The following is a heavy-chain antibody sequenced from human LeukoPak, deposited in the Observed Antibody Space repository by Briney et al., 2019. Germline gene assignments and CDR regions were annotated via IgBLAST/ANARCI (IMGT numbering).Heavy chain of an antibody. CDR1: GYTFTSYY. J-gene: IGHJ3*02. V-gene: IGHV1-46*01. Sequence: ASVKVSCKTSGYTFTSYYIHWVRQAPGQGLEWMGIINPSGGSTTYAQKFQGRLTMTSATSTSTVYMELSSLRSEDTAVYYCARSAAYYNEADIWGQGTIVTVSS. CDR3: ARSAAYYNEADI. D-gene: IGHD3-9*01. CDR2: INPSGGST.